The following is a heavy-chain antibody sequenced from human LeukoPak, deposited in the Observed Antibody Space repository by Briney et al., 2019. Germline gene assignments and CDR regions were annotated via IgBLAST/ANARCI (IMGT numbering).Heavy chain of an antibody. CDR1: GGSISSHY. Sequence: PSETLSLTCTVSGGSISSHYWSWIRQPPGKGLEWIGYTYYSGSTNYNPSLKSRVTISVDTSKNQFSLKLSSVTAADAAVYYCARGHCSSTSCSRNWFDPWGQGTLVTVSS. V-gene: IGHV4-59*11. CDR3: ARGHCSSTSCSRNWFDP. J-gene: IGHJ5*02. CDR2: TYYSGST. D-gene: IGHD2-2*01.